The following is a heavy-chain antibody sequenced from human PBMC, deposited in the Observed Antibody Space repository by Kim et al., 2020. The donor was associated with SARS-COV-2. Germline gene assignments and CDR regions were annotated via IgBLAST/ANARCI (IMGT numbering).Heavy chain of an antibody. Sequence: KFQGGVTITAEESTSRAYMELSSLRSEDTAVYYCARDGVDTAIKGFDYWGQGTLVTVSS. D-gene: IGHD5-18*01. V-gene: IGHV1-69*01. J-gene: IGHJ4*02. CDR3: ARDGVDTAIKGFDY.